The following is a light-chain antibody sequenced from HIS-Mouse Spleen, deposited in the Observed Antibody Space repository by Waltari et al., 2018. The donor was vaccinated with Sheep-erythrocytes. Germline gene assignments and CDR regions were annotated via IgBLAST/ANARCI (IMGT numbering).Light chain of an antibody. Sequence: QSALTQPRSVSGSPGQSVTISCTGTSSDVGGYNYVSWYQQHPGKAPNLMIYEGSKRPSGFSNRFAGSKSGNTASLTISGLQAEDEADYYCCSYAGSSTPWVFGGGTKLTVL. CDR1: SSDVGGYNY. V-gene: IGLV2-23*01. CDR3: CSYAGSSTPWV. J-gene: IGLJ3*02. CDR2: EGS.